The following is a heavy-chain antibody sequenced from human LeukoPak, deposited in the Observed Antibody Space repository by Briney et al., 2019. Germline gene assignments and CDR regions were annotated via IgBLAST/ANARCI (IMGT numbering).Heavy chain of an antibody. CDR1: GFTFSSYA. CDR3: ARDLTAHSYGYIEAFDI. CDR2: ISSSSSYI. D-gene: IGHD5-18*01. Sequence: GGSLRLSCAASGFTFSSYAMSWVRQAPGKGLEWVSSISSSSSYIYYADSVKGRFTISRDNAKKSLYLQMNSLRAEDTAVYYCARDLTAHSYGYIEAFDIWGQGTMVTVSS. V-gene: IGHV3-21*01. J-gene: IGHJ3*02.